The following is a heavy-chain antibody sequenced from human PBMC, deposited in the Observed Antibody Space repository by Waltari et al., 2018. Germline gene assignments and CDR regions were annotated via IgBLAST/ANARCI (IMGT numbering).Heavy chain of an antibody. D-gene: IGHD2-21*02. J-gene: IGHJ3*02. CDR3: ARDCGGDCNAFDI. CDR2: INPNSGGT. CDR1: GYTCTGYY. Sequence: QVQLVQSGAEVKKPGASVKVSCTASGYTCTGYYQPWVRQAPGQGLEWMGWINPNSGGTNYAQKFQGRVTMTRDTSISTAYMELSRLRSDDTAVYYCARDCGGDCNAFDIWGQGTMVTVSS. V-gene: IGHV1-2*02.